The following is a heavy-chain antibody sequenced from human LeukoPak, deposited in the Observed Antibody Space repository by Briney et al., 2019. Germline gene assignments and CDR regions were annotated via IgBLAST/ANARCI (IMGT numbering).Heavy chain of an antibody. CDR3: ARGYGDPLDYYYYMDV. J-gene: IGHJ6*03. CDR2: TKQDGGEK. Sequence: SGGSLRLSCAASGFTFSTYWMSWVRQAPGKGLEWVANTKQDGGEKYYVDSVKGRFTISRDNAKNSLYLQMNSLRTEDTAVYYCARGYGDPLDYYYYMDVWGNGTTVTVSS. D-gene: IGHD4-17*01. CDR1: GFTFSTYW. V-gene: IGHV3-7*01.